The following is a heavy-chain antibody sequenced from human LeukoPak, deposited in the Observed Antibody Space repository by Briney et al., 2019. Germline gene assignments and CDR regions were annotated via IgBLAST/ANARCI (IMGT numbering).Heavy chain of an antibody. Sequence: LSETLSLTCTVSGGSISSSSYYWGWIRQPPGKGLEWIGSIYYSGSTYYNPSLKSRVTISVDTSKNQFSLKLSSVTAADTAVYYCAREYYYGSGSYYSAYRMFDYWGQGTLVTVSS. J-gene: IGHJ4*02. V-gene: IGHV4-39*07. CDR1: GGSISSSSYY. CDR3: AREYYYGSGSYYSAYRMFDY. D-gene: IGHD3-10*01. CDR2: IYYSGST.